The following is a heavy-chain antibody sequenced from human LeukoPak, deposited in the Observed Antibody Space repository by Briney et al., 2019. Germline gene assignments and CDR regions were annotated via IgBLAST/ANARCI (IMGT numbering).Heavy chain of an antibody. J-gene: IGHJ4*02. V-gene: IGHV3-74*01. CDR3: ARSEGDIEYYFDF. CDR2: INSDGSRT. D-gene: IGHD5-12*01. CDR1: GFTFSSHW. Sequence: GGSLRLSCAASGFTFSSHWMHWVRQGPGKGLVWVSRINSDGSRTIYADSVKGRFTISRDNAKNSLYLQMNSLRAEETAVYYCARSEGDIEYYFDFWGQGTLVTVSS.